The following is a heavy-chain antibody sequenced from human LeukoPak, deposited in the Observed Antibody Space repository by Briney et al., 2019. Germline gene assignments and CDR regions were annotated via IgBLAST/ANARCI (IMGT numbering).Heavy chain of an antibody. Sequence: PGGSLRLSCAASGFTFSSYGMHWVRQAPGKGLEWVAVISYDGSNKYYADSVKGRFTISRDNSKNTLYLQMNSLRAEDTAVYYCAKLEQSSSSNWGQGTLVTVSS. CDR1: GFTFSSYG. CDR2: ISYDGSNK. CDR3: AKLEQSSSSN. D-gene: IGHD6-6*01. V-gene: IGHV3-30*18. J-gene: IGHJ4*02.